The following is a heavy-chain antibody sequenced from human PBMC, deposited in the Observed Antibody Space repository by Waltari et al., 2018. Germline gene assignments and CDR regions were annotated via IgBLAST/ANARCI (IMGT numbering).Heavy chain of an antibody. Sequence: EVHLVESGGGLVKPGGSLRLSCAASGFTFSNACMSWVRQAPGKGLEWVGRIKSKTDGGTTDYAAPVKGRFTISRDDSKNTLYLQMNSLKTEDTAVYYCTTEGTIFVSNDYWGQGTLVTVSS. CDR1: GFTFSNAC. CDR2: IKSKTDGGTT. V-gene: IGHV3-15*01. J-gene: IGHJ4*02. CDR3: TTEGTIFVSNDY. D-gene: IGHD3-3*01.